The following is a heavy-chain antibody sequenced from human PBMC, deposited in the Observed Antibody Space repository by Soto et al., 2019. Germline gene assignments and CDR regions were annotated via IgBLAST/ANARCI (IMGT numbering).Heavy chain of an antibody. Sequence: GGSLRLSCAASGFTFSSYAMSWVRQAPGKGLEWVSAISGSGGSTYYADSVKGRFTISRDNSKNTLYLQMNSLRAEDTAVYYCAKYLEPNSVQLELGDAFDIWGQGTMVTVSS. V-gene: IGHV3-23*01. D-gene: IGHD1-1*01. J-gene: IGHJ3*02. CDR3: AKYLEPNSVQLELGDAFDI. CDR2: ISGSGGST. CDR1: GFTFSSYA.